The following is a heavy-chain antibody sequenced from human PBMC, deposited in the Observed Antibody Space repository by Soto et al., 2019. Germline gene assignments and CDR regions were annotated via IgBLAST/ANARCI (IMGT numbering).Heavy chain of an antibody. Sequence: SETLSLTCTVSGGSVSSGSYYWSWIRQPPGKGLEWIGYIYYSGSTNYNPTLKSRVTISVDTSKNQFSLKLSSVTAADTAVYYCAREGIAAPAGYYYMDVWGKGTTVTVSS. CDR2: IYYSGST. V-gene: IGHV4-61*01. CDR1: GGSVSSGSYY. D-gene: IGHD6-6*01. J-gene: IGHJ6*03. CDR3: AREGIAAPAGYYYMDV.